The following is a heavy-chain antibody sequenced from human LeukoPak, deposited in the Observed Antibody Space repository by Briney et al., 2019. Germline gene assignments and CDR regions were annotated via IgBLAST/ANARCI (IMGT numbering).Heavy chain of an antibody. CDR2: IWYDEITK. D-gene: IGHD3-16*02. Sequence: PGGSLRLSCVASGFTFRSYGIHWVRQAPGKGLEWLAFIWYDEITKDYADSVKGRFTISRDNSKNTLYLQMNSLRVEDTAVYYCAKDSYYDYVWGSYRYTNQFDYWGQGTLVTVSS. J-gene: IGHJ4*02. V-gene: IGHV3-30*02. CDR1: GFTFRSYG. CDR3: AKDSYYDYVWGSYRYTNQFDY.